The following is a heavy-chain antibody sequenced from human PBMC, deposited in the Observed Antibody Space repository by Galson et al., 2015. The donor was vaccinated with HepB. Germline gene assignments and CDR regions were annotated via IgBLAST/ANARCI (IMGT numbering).Heavy chain of an antibody. CDR2: INAGNGNT. D-gene: IGHD1-26*01. CDR1: GYTFTSYA. CDR3: ARGPRGIVGATPYFQH. J-gene: IGHJ1*01. Sequence: SVKVSCKASGYTFTSYAMHWVRQAPGQRLEWMGWINAGNGNTKYSQKFQGRVTITRDTSASTAYMELSSLRSEDTAVYYCARGPRGIVGATPYFQHWGQGTLVTVSS. V-gene: IGHV1-3*01.